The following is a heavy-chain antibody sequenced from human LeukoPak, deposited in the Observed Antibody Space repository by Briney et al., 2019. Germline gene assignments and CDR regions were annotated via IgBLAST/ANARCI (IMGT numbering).Heavy chain of an antibody. Sequence: GGSLRLSCAASGFTFSIYAMTWVRQAPGKGLEWVSTISDSGGSTYYADSVKGRFTISRDNSQNTLYLQINSLRAEDTAVYYCASQGYCSGGSCRRGAFDIWGQGTMVTVSS. V-gene: IGHV3-23*01. D-gene: IGHD2-15*01. CDR3: ASQGYCSGGSCRRGAFDI. CDR2: ISDSGGST. CDR1: GFTFSIYA. J-gene: IGHJ3*02.